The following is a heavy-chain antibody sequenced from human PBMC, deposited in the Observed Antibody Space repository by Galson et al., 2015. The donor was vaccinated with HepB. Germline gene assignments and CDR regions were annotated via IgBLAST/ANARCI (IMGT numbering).Heavy chain of an antibody. CDR3: ARGGITMVRGVIITPDYYYGMDV. CDR1: GYTFTSYY. CDR2: TNPSGGST. Sequence: SVKVSCKASGYTFTSYYMHWVRQAPGQGLEWMGITNPSGGSTSYAQKFQGRVTMTRDTSTSTVYMELSSLRSEDTAVYYCARGGITMVRGVIITPDYYYGMDVWGQGTTVTVSS. V-gene: IGHV1-46*01. D-gene: IGHD3-10*01. J-gene: IGHJ6*02.